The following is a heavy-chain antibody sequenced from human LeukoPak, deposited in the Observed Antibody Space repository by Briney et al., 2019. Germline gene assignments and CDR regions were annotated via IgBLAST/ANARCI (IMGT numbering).Heavy chain of an antibody. D-gene: IGHD2-2*01. Sequence: GGSLRLSCAASGFTLRSGGMSWVRQTPGKGLEWGSFISDSGSTHYSESVKGRFTRSRDTSQNTLYLQMNSLRDDATAAYYCAKGRGSTSIYEYWGQGTLVTVSS. CDR3: AKGRGSTSIYEY. J-gene: IGHJ4*02. V-gene: IGHV3-23*01. CDR2: ISDSGST. CDR1: GFTLRSGG.